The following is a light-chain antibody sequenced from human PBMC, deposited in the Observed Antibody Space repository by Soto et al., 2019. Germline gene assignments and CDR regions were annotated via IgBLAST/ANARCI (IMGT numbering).Light chain of an antibody. V-gene: IGKV3-11*01. Sequence: EIVXTQSPATLSSFPGDRVTLSCRASQAVNTRLAWYQHRPGQAPRLLIYLASNRAAGVPARFSGSGSGTDFTLTISDXEPEDFAVYYCHQRQSWPRTFGQGTKVDIK. CDR3: HQRQSWPRT. CDR1: QAVNTR. J-gene: IGKJ1*01. CDR2: LAS.